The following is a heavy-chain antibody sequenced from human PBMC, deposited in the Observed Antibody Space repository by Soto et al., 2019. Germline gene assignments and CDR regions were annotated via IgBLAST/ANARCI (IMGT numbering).Heavy chain of an antibody. CDR2: SSYSGST. CDR1: GGSNSSYY. J-gene: IGHJ5*02. V-gene: IGHV4-59*01. Sequence: PSETLSLTCTVAGGSNSSYYWSWIRQPPGKGLEWIGYSSYSGSTNHNPSLTSRVTISGDTSKNQFSLKLRTVAAAATAVLYGARAKEKLAGAENWYDPWGPGTWGTVSA. CDR3: ARAKEKLAGAENWYDP. D-gene: IGHD6-19*01.